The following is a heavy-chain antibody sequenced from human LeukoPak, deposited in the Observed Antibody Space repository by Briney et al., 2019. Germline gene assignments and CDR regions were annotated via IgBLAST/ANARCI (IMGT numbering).Heavy chain of an antibody. Sequence: ASVKVSCKASGYTFTGYYMHWVRQAPGQGLEWMGWINPNSGNTGYAQKFQGRVTMTRNTSISTAYMELSSLRSEDTAVYYCATDRGRGAFDYWGQGTLVTVSS. CDR1: GYTFTGYY. V-gene: IGHV1-8*02. CDR2: INPNSGNT. D-gene: IGHD1-26*01. J-gene: IGHJ4*02. CDR3: ATDRGRGAFDY.